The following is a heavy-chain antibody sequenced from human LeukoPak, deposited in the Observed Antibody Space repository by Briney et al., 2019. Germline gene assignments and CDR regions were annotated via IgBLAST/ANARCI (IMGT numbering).Heavy chain of an antibody. V-gene: IGHV3-7*03. CDR1: GFTFSSYW. CDR3: ARAGFGELFYFDY. Sequence: GGSLRLSCAASGFTFSSYWMTWVRQAPGKGLAWVANIKQDGSAKYYMDSVKGRFTISRDNAKNSLYLQMNSLRAEDTAVYYCARAGFGELFYFDYWGQGTLVTVSS. J-gene: IGHJ4*02. D-gene: IGHD3-10*01. CDR2: IKQDGSAK.